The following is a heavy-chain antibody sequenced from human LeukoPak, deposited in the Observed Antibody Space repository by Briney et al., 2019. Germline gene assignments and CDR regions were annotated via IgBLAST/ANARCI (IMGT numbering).Heavy chain of an antibody. CDR1: GFTCSDYY. V-gene: IGHV3-11*06. J-gene: IGHJ5*01. D-gene: IGHD2-2*01. Sequence: GGSLRLSGAASGFTCSDYYVNWIHQAPGKGLEWVSYSSTTGHQTNYADSVKGRFTISRDHAKNSVYLQMNSLRAEDTAVYYCTRWACAGTSCDVLDSWGQGTPVTVSS. CDR3: TRWACAGTSCDVLDS. CDR2: SSTTGHQT.